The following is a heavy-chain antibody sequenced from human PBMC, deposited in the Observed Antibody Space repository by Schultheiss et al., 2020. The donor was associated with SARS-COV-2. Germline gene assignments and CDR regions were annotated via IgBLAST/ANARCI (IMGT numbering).Heavy chain of an antibody. Sequence: SETLSLTCAVYGGSFSGYYWSWIRQPAGKGLEWIGYIYYSGSTNYNPSLKSRVTMSVDTSKNQFSLKLSSVTAADTAVYYCARHKEIVGAPDYYYGMDVWGQGTTVTVSS. CDR2: IYYSGST. CDR1: GGSFSGYY. J-gene: IGHJ6*02. V-gene: IGHV4-59*08. D-gene: IGHD1-26*01. CDR3: ARHKEIVGAPDYYYGMDV.